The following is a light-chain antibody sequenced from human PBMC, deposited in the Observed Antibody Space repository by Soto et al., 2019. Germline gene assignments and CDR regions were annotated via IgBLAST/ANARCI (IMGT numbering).Light chain of an antibody. CDR2: GPS. CDR3: QQYNNWLWT. Sequence: EIVMTHSPATLSVSPGERATLSCRASQNISSNLAWYQQKPGQAPRVLIDGPSTRATGIPARFSGSGSVTEFTLTISSLQSEDFAVYYCQQYNNWLWTFGQGTKVEIK. CDR1: QNISSN. V-gene: IGKV3-15*01. J-gene: IGKJ1*01.